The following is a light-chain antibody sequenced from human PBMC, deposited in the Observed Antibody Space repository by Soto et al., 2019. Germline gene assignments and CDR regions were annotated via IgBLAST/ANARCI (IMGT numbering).Light chain of an antibody. CDR1: SSDVGGYDY. Sequence: QSVLTQPASVSGSPGQSITMSCTGTSSDVGGYDYVSWYQQHPGEVPKLIIFEVSSRPAGISNRFSASKSGNTASLTISGRQAEDEADYYCSSYTTSSSYVFGTGTKLTVL. J-gene: IGLJ1*01. CDR3: SSYTTSSSYV. V-gene: IGLV2-14*01. CDR2: EVS.